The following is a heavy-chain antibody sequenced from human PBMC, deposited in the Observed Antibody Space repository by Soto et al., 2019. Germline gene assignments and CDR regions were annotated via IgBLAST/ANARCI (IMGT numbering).Heavy chain of an antibody. CDR1: GGSFSGYY. V-gene: IGHV4-34*01. D-gene: IGHD3-22*01. CDR3: ARGRQRTMIVVVIVGWFDP. CDR2: INHSGST. Sequence: SETLSLTCAVYGGSFSGYYWSWIRQPPWKGLEWIGEINHSGSTNYNPSLKSRVTISVDTSKNQFSLKLSSVTAADTAVYYCARGRQRTMIVVVIVGWFDPWGQGTLVTVSS. J-gene: IGHJ5*02.